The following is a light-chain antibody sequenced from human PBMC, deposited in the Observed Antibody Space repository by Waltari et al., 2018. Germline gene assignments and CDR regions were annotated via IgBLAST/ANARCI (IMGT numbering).Light chain of an antibody. CDR3: QQYENSPLT. CDR1: QNITNNY. Sequence: EVILTQSPGTLSLSPGARATLSCRASQNITNNYLAWYQQKPGLAPRLLIYDSSSRATGVPDRFSGSGSGTDFTLTIGRLEPEDYAVYYCQQYENSPLTFGGGTQVETK. V-gene: IGKV3-20*01. CDR2: DSS. J-gene: IGKJ4*01.